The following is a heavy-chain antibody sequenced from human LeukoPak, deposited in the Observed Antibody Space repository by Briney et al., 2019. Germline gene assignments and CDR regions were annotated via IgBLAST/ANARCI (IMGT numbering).Heavy chain of an antibody. D-gene: IGHD2-15*01. CDR3: VKDLKGYCSGGSCSTVDY. Sequence: GGSLRLSCAASGFTFSSYAMSWVRQAPGKGLEWVSAISGSGGSTYYADSVKGRFTISRDNSKNTLYLQMNSLRAEDTAVYYCVKDLKGYCSGGSCSTVDYWGQGTLVTVSS. J-gene: IGHJ4*02. CDR2: ISGSGGST. CDR1: GFTFSSYA. V-gene: IGHV3-23*01.